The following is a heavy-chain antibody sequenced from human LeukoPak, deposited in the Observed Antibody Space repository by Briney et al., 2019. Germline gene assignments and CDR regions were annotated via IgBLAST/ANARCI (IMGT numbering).Heavy chain of an antibody. J-gene: IGHJ4*02. CDR2: INEDGSST. CDR1: GYTFSTYW. V-gene: IGHV3-74*01. D-gene: IGHD3-10*01. CDR3: TRDTFGARDS. Sequence: GGSLRLSCAASGYTFSTYWMHWVRHGPGKGLVWVSRINEDGSSTIYAESVRGRFTISRDNAKNTLYLQMNSLRAEDAAVCYCTRDTFGARDSWGQGTLVTVSS.